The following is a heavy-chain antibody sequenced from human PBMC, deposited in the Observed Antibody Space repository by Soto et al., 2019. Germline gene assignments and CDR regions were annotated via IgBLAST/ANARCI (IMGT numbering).Heavy chain of an antibody. CDR2: INPSGGST. J-gene: IGHJ4*02. V-gene: IGHV1-46*03. D-gene: IGHD2-15*01. Sequence: ASVKVSFKATGYGFTSHYMHGVQQAAGQGLAWMGIINPSGGSTSYAQKFQGRVTMTRDTSTSTVYMELSSLRSEDTAVYYCARVYCSGGSCYSIDYWGQGTLVTVSS. CDR3: ARVYCSGGSCYSIDY. CDR1: GYGFTSHY.